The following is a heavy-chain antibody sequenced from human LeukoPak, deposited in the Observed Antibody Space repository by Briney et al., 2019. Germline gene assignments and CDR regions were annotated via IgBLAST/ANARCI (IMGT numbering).Heavy chain of an antibody. CDR2: ILGSGGGT. CDR3: ATTPGAYYHHHMDV. D-gene: IGHD1-1*01. CDR1: GFTFSTYV. V-gene: IGHV3-23*01. J-gene: IGHJ6*02. Sequence: GGSLRLSCAASGFTFSTYVMTWVRQAPGKGLGWVSAILGSGGGTYYADSVKGRFTISRDNSKNTLYLQMNSLRAEDTAVYYCATTPGAYYHHHMDVWGQGTTVTVSS.